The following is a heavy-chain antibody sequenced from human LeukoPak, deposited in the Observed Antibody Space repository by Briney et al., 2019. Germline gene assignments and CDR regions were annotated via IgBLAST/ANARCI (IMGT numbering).Heavy chain of an antibody. J-gene: IGHJ4*02. CDR3: ARGGGTERLLVPFEY. Sequence: ASVKVSCKASGYTFTGYFMHWVRQAPGQGLEWMGWINPNSGGTNYAQKFQGRVTMTGDTSISTAYMDLSSLRSDDTAVYYCARGGGTERLLVPFEYWGQGTLVTVSS. CDR1: GYTFTGYF. CDR2: INPNSGGT. D-gene: IGHD3-22*01. V-gene: IGHV1-2*02.